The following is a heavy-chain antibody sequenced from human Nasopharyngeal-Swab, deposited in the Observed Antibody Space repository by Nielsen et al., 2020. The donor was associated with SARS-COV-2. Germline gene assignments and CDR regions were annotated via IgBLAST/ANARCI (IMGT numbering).Heavy chain of an antibody. CDR3: ARLSNYDLWRGYYAYMDV. J-gene: IGHJ6*03. CDR1: GHTFTSYD. CDR2: MNPNSGNT. V-gene: IGHV1-8*01. Sequence: ASVKVSCKASGHTFTSYDINWVRQATGQGLEWMGWMNPNSGNTGYAQKFQGRVTMTRNTSISTAYMELSSLRSEDTAVYYCARLSNYDLWRGYYAYMDVWGKGTTVTVSS. D-gene: IGHD3-3*01.